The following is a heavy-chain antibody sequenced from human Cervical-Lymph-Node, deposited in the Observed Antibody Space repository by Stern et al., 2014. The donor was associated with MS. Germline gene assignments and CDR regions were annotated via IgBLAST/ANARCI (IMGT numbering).Heavy chain of an antibody. CDR3: ATQGRALAPD. Sequence: QLQLQESGPGLVKPSQTLSLTCTVSGDSISSGNYYWSWIRQPAGKGLEWIGRIYSSGTTYYNPSFRSRFTIPIATPNTHFSLKLGSVTATDTAVYYCATQGRALAPDWGQGTLVTVSS. V-gene: IGHV4-61*02. CDR1: GDSISSGNYY. J-gene: IGHJ4*02. CDR2: IYSSGTT.